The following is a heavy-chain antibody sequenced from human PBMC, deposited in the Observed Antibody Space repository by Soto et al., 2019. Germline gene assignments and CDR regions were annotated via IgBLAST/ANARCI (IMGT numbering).Heavy chain of an antibody. CDR2: FDPEDGET. J-gene: IGHJ4*02. CDR3: AVLGSGSYYPSVDY. CDR1: GYTLTELS. Sequence: ASVKVSCKVSGYTLTELSMHWVRQAPGKGLEWMGGFDPEDGETIYAQKFQGRVTMTEDTSTDTAYMELSSLRSEDTAVYYCAVLGSGSYYPSVDYWGQGTLVTVSS. D-gene: IGHD3-10*01. V-gene: IGHV1-24*01.